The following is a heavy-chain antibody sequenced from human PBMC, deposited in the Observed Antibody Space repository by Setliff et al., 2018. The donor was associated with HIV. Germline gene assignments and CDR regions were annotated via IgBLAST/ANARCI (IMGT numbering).Heavy chain of an antibody. CDR1: GFTFSAFA. CDR3: AKEHYSGDSAYDV. D-gene: IGHD1-26*01. CDR2: LSYDGSNE. Sequence: GESLKISCAASGFTFSAFAMHWVRQAPGKGLEWVAVLSYDGSNEYYADSVKGRFTISRDNFKNTLYLQMNSLRAEETAVYYCAKEHYSGDSAYDVWGQGTMVTVSS. J-gene: IGHJ3*01. V-gene: IGHV3-30*04.